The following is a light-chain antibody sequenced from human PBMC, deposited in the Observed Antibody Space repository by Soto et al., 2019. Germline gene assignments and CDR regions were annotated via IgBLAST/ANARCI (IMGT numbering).Light chain of an antibody. V-gene: IGLV1-44*01. J-gene: IGLJ2*01. CDR2: SNN. Sequence: QSVLTQPPSASGTPGQRVTISCSGSSSNIGSNTVNWYQQLPGTAPKLLIYSNNQRPSGVPDRFSGSKSGTSASLAISGLQSEDEADYYCAAWDDSLNGPHPVFGGGTKVTVL. CDR1: SSNIGSNT. CDR3: AAWDDSLNGPHPV.